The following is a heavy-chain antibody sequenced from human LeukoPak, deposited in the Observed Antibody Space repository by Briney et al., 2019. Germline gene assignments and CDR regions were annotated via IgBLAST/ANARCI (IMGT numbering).Heavy chain of an antibody. V-gene: IGHV3-23*01. D-gene: IGHD2-2*01. Sequence: GSLRLSCAASGLTFSSYAMSWVRQAPGKGLEWVSAISGSGGSTYYADSVKGRFTISRDNSKNTLYLQMNSLRVEDTAVYYCAKGGLGCSSTSCFDYWGQGTLVTVSS. CDR2: ISGSGGST. CDR3: AKGGLGCSSTSCFDY. CDR1: GLTFSSYA. J-gene: IGHJ4*02.